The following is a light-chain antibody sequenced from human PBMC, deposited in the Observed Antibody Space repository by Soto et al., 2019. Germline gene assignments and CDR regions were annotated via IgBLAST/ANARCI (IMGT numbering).Light chain of an antibody. J-gene: IGKJ1*01. CDR2: AAS. Sequence: DIQMTQSPSSLSASVEDRAIITCRASQSISNHLNWYQQKPGKAPKLLIFAASSLQSGVPSRFSGSGSGTDFTLTISSLQPEDFATYFCQQSYSTPPWTFGQGTKVDI. CDR1: QSISNH. CDR3: QQSYSTPPWT. V-gene: IGKV1-39*01.